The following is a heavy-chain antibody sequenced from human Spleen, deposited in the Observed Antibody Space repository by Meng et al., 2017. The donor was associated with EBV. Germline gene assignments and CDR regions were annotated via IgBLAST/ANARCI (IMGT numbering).Heavy chain of an antibody. CDR1: DVSITRGEYY. CDR2: IHYGGAS. Sequence: GQLQGSGPGLVKPSDTLSLTCSVSDVSITRGEYYWTWIRQSPGKGLEWIGYIHYGGASNYNPSLKSRVTISLDTSKNQFSLRVNAVTAADTAVYFCARGHSSDWDYFFDSWGLGTLVTVSS. D-gene: IGHD6-19*01. J-gene: IGHJ4*02. CDR3: ARGHSSDWDYFFDS. V-gene: IGHV4-61*08.